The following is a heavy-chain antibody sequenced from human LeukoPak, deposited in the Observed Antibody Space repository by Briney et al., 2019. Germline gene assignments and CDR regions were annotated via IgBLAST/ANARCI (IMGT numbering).Heavy chain of an antibody. Sequence: KPSETLSLTCTVSGGSISSYYWSWIRQPPGKGLEWIGYIYYSGSTNYNPSLKSRVTTSVDTSKNQFSLKLSSVTAADTAVYYCARVYYDSSGYYWRNFDYWGQGTLVTVSS. CDR3: ARVYYDSSGYYWRNFDY. J-gene: IGHJ4*02. CDR1: GGSISSYY. D-gene: IGHD3-22*01. CDR2: IYYSGST. V-gene: IGHV4-59*01.